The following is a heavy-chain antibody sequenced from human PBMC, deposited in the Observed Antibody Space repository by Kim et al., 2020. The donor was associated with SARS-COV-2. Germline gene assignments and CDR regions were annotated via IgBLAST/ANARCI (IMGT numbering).Heavy chain of an antibody. CDR3: ARLPGIAAAGTSGYYGMDV. Sequence: GESLKISCKGSGYSFTSYWIGWVRQMPGKGLEWMGIIYPGDSDTRYSPSFQGQGTISADKSISTAYLQWNSLKASDTAMYYCARLPGIAAAGTSGYYGMDVWGQGTTVTVSS. V-gene: IGHV5-51*01. J-gene: IGHJ6*02. CDR1: GYSFTSYW. CDR2: IYPGDSDT. D-gene: IGHD6-13*01.